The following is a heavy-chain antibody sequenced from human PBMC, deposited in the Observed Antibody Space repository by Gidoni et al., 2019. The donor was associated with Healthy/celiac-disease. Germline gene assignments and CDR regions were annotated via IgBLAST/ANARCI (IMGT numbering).Heavy chain of an antibody. CDR1: GFTFDDYA. CDR2: ISWNSGSI. D-gene: IGHD1-1*01. Sequence: EVQLVESGGGLVQPGRSLRLSCAASGFTFDDYAMPWVRQGPGKGLEWVSGISWNSGSIGYADSVKGRFTIARDNAKNSLYLQMNSLRAEDTALYHCATGLMGRDWYFDLWGRGTLVTVSS. V-gene: IGHV3-9*01. CDR3: ATGLMGRDWYFDL. J-gene: IGHJ2*01.